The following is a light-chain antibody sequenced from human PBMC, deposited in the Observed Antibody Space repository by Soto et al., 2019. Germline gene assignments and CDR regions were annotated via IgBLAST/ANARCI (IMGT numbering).Light chain of an antibody. Sequence: AIRMTQSPSSLSASTGDRVTITCRASQGISSYLAWYQQKPGKAPKLLIYAASTLQSGVPSRFSGGGSGTDFTLTISCLQYEDFATYYCQQYYSYPLFTFGPGTKVDIK. CDR3: QQYYSYPLFT. CDR2: AAS. J-gene: IGKJ3*01. CDR1: QGISSY. V-gene: IGKV1-8*01.